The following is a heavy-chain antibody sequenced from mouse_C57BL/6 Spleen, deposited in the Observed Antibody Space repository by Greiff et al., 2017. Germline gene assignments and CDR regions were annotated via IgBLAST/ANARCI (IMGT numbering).Heavy chain of an antibody. J-gene: IGHJ1*03. CDR3: ARDSSYWYFDV. CDR1: GYSFTGYF. Sequence: VQLQQSGPELVKPGDSVKISCKASGYSFTGYFMNWVMQSHGKSLEWIGRINPYNGDTFYNQKFKGKATLTVDKSSSTAHMELRSLTSEDSAVYYCARDSSYWYFDVWGTGTTVTVSS. CDR2: INPYNGDT. V-gene: IGHV1-20*01. D-gene: IGHD1-1*01.